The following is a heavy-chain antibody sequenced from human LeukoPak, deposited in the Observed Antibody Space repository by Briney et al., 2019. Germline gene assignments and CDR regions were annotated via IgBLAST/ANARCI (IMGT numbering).Heavy chain of an antibody. V-gene: IGHV3-15*01. D-gene: IGHD2-15*01. Sequence: GGSLRLSCAASGFTFSNAWMSWVRQAPGKGLEWVGRIKSKTDGGTTDYAAPVKGRFTISRDDSKNTLYLQMNSLKTEDTAVYYCTGEARYCSGGSCYVFKVRWGQGTLVTVSS. CDR2: IKSKTDGGTT. J-gene: IGHJ4*02. CDR1: GFTFSNAW. CDR3: TGEARYCSGGSCYVFKVR.